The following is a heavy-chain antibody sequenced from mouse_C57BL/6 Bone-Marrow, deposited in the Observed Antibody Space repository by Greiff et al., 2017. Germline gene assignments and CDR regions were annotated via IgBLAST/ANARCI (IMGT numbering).Heavy chain of an antibody. D-gene: IGHD1-1*01. V-gene: IGHV1-50*01. J-gene: IGHJ4*01. CDR3: ASITTVVATGYYAMDY. CDR1: GYTFTSYW. Sequence: VQLQQPGAELVKPGASVKLSCKASGYTFTSYWMQWVKQRPGQGLEWIGEIDPSDSYTNYNQKFKGKAPLTVDTSSSTAYLRLSSLTSEDSAVYYCASITTVVATGYYAMDYWGQGTSVTVSS. CDR2: IDPSDSYT.